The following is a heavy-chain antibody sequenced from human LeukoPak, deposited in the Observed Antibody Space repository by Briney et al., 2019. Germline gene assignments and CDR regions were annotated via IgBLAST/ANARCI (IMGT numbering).Heavy chain of an antibody. Sequence: QPGGSLRLSCVVSGFTFRDYWMHWVRQAPGKGLVWVSRIYGDGSGTAYADSVKGRFTISRDNAKNTLYLQVNSLRAEDTAVYYCAREPLKYFDSYYGLDVWGQGTTVTVSS. V-gene: IGHV3-74*01. CDR2: IYGDGSGT. CDR1: GFTFRDYW. J-gene: IGHJ6*02. CDR3: AREPLKYFDSYYGLDV. D-gene: IGHD3-9*01.